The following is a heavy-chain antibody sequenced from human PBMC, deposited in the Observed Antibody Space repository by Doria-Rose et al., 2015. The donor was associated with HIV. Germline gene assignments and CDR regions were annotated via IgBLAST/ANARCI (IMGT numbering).Heavy chain of an antibody. CDR2: ISSTSAYI. CDR1: GFTFSSHR. V-gene: IGHV3-21*01. CDR3: ATGVTLDY. J-gene: IGHJ4*02. Sequence: VQLQESGGGLVRPGGSLRLSCATSGFTFSSHRINWVRQAPGKGLEWVSSISSTSAYINYADSVSGRFTISRDNARTSLYLQMDSLRAEDTAIYYCATGVTLDYWGQGTLVTVSS. D-gene: IGHD3-10*01.